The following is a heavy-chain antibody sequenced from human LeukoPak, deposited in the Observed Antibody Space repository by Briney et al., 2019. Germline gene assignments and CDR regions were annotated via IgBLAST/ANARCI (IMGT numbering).Heavy chain of an antibody. D-gene: IGHD2-15*01. CDR1: GYTFTSYG. V-gene: IGHV1-18*01. J-gene: IGHJ4*02. CDR2: ISAYNGNT. Sequence: ASVKVSCKASGYTFTSYGISWVRQAPGQGLEWMGWISAYNGNTNYAQKLQGRVSMTTDTSTSTAYMELRSLRSDDTAVYYCARDPRKYCSGGSCYGGLGYWGQGPLVPVSS. CDR3: ARDPRKYCSGGSCYGGLGY.